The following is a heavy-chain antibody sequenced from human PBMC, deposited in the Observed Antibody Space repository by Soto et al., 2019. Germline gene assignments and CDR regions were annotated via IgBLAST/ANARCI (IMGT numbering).Heavy chain of an antibody. CDR3: ARHEAGWYFDS. V-gene: IGHV4-39*01. Sequence: QLQLQESGPGLVKPSETLSLTCTVSRGSISSGTNYWAWIRPPPGKGLEWIANIYYSGSTFYNPSLKSRVTIPLDTSKNQFSLKLRSVTAADTAVYYCARHEAGWYFDSWGQGTLVTVSS. D-gene: IGHD6-25*01. CDR1: RGSISSGTNY. J-gene: IGHJ4*02. CDR2: IYYSGST.